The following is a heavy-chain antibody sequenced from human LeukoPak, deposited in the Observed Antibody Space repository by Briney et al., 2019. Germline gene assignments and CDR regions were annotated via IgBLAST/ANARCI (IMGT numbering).Heavy chain of an antibody. CDR3: SRSPTADLGIFDY. J-gene: IGHJ4*02. D-gene: IGHD1-14*01. CDR1: AVTFNNYW. V-gene: IGHV5-51*01. Sequence: GESLNISCKGSAVTFNNYWIGWVRQLPGKGLDWMGIIYPGDSETRYSPSFQGQVTISADKSISTAYLQWSSLKASDTAMYYCSRSPTADLGIFDYWGQGTLVTVSS. CDR2: IYPGDSET.